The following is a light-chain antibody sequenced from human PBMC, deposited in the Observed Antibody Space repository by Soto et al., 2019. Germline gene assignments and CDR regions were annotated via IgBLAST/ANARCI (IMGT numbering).Light chain of an antibody. Sequence: QSVLTQPPSASGTPGQRVTISCSGSSSNIGSDTVNWYQQLPGTAPKLLIYSTNQRPSGVPGRFSGSKSGTSASLAISGLQSEDEADYYCAAWDDSLNGQVVFGGGTTPTVL. V-gene: IGLV1-44*01. CDR3: AAWDDSLNGQVV. CDR1: SSNIGSDT. J-gene: IGLJ2*01. CDR2: STN.